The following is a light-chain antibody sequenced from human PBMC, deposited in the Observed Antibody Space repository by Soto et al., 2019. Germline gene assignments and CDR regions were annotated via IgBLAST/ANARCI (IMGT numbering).Light chain of an antibody. Sequence: QSALTQPASVSGSPGQSITISCTGTSSDVGGYNYVSWYQQHPGKAPKLMIYDVSNRPSGVSNRFSGSKSGNTASLTISGLQAEDEADYYCSSDTSSSTARVFGGGTKLTVL. CDR2: DVS. CDR3: SSDTSSSTARV. CDR1: SSDVGGYNY. J-gene: IGLJ2*01. V-gene: IGLV2-14*01.